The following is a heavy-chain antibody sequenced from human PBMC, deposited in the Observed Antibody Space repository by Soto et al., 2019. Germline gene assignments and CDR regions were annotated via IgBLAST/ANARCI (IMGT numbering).Heavy chain of an antibody. D-gene: IGHD3-16*01. CDR3: ASLGRHG. Sequence: EVQLVESGGDLVQPGGSLRLSCAASGFTFSDSWMDWVRQAPGKGPEWVANINPYGNEKNYVDSVKGRFTISRDNAKNSLYLQINSLRAEDTAVYYCASLGRHGWGQGTTVTVSS. CDR1: GFTFSDSW. V-gene: IGHV3-7*01. CDR2: INPYGNEK. J-gene: IGHJ6*02.